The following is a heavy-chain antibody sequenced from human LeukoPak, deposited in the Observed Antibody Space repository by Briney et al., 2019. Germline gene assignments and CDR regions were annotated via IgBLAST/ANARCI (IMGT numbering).Heavy chain of an antibody. CDR1: GFTFSAYS. CDR2: ISSSSSTI. CDR3: ARVPCSGGSCYSGYFDY. D-gene: IGHD2-15*01. Sequence: GGSLRLSCAASGFTFSAYSMNWVRQAPGKGLEWVSYISSSSSTIKYADSVKGRFTISRDNAKNSLYLQMKSLRAEDTAVYYCARVPCSGGSCYSGYFDYWGQGTLVTVSS. V-gene: IGHV3-48*01. J-gene: IGHJ4*02.